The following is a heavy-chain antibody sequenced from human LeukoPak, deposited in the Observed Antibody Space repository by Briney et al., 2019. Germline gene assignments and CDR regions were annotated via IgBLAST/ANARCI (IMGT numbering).Heavy chain of an antibody. Sequence: GGSLRLSCAASKFTFSNYDMHWVRQATGKGLEWVSSIGTAGDPYYAGSVEGRFTISRENAKNSFYLQMNSLRAGDTAVYYCSRGGRLAGNAFDIWGQGTMVTVSS. V-gene: IGHV3-13*05. CDR2: IGTAGDP. CDR3: SRGGRLAGNAFDI. CDR1: KFTFSNYD. D-gene: IGHD6-13*01. J-gene: IGHJ3*02.